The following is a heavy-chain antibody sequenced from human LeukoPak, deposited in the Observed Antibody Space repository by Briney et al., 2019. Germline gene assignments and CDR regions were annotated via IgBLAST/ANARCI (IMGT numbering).Heavy chain of an antibody. D-gene: IGHD3-16*01. CDR3: AKALGDLPTTLDY. J-gene: IGHJ4*02. Sequence: GGSLRLYGAAYGFTFNNYNMNWVRQAPGKALEWVSYINSSGPTIFYADSVKGRFTISRDNAKNSLYLQMNSLGPEVTAVYFCAKALGDLPTTLDYWGRGTLVTVPS. CDR1: GFTFNNYN. V-gene: IGHV3-48*04. CDR2: INSSGPTI.